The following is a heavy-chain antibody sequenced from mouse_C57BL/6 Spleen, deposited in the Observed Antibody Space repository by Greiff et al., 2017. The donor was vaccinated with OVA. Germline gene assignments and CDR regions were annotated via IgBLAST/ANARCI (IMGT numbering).Heavy chain of an antibody. CDR2: IYPGSGST. D-gene: IGHD1-1*01. CDR1: GYTFTSYW. V-gene: IGHV1-55*01. J-gene: IGHJ4*01. CDR3: ARDYYGSSSVMDY. Sequence: QVQLQQPGAELVKPGASVKMSCKASGYTFTSYWITWVKQRPGQGLGWIGDIYPGSGSTNYNEKFKSKATLTVDTSSSTAYMQLSSLTSEDSAVYYCARDYYGSSSVMDYWGQGTSVTVSS.